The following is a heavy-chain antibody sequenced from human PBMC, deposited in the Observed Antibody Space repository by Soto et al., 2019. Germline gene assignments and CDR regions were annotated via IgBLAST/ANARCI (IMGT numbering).Heavy chain of an antibody. Sequence: SETLSLTCAVYGGSFSGYYWSWIRQPPGKGLEWIGEINNSGSTNYNPSLKSRVTISVDTSKNQVSLRLNSVTVADTAVYYWASVGELTVWFDPWGRGTLVTVSS. CDR1: GGSFSGYY. J-gene: IGHJ5*02. V-gene: IGHV4-34*01. D-gene: IGHD3-10*01. CDR2: INNSGST. CDR3: ASVGELTVWFDP.